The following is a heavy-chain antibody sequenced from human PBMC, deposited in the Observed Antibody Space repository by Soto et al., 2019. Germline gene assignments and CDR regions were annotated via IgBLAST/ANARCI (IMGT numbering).Heavy chain of an antibody. CDR3: AKSPPAKYYGSGSYAD. Sequence: QGQLVESGGGVVQPGRSLRLSCAASGFTFSNYAIHWVRQAPGKGLEWVAVISYDGSNKYYTDSVKGRFIISRDNSENTLYLQMNSLRAEDTAKYYCAKSPPAKYYGSGSYADWGQGTLVTVSS. CDR2: ISYDGSNK. D-gene: IGHD3-10*01. CDR1: GFTFSNYA. V-gene: IGHV3-30-3*01. J-gene: IGHJ4*02.